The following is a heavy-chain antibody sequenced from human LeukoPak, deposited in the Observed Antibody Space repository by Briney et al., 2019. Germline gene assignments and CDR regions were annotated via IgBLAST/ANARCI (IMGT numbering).Heavy chain of an antibody. Sequence: SETLSLTCTVSGGSISSYYWSWIRQPAGKGLEWSGRIYTSGSTNYNPSLKSRVTMSVDTSKNQFSLKLSSVTAADTAVYYCASITLGYCSGGSCYAAFDIWGQGTMVTVSS. J-gene: IGHJ3*02. CDR1: GGSISSYY. D-gene: IGHD2-15*01. V-gene: IGHV4-4*07. CDR2: IYTSGST. CDR3: ASITLGYCSGGSCYAAFDI.